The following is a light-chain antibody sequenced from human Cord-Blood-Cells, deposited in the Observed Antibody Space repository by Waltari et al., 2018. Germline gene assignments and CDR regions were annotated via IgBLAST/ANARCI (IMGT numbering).Light chain of an antibody. CDR3: QSYDSSLRV. CDR2: GNG. Sequence: QSVLTQPPSVSGAPGQRVTISCTGSSSNIGAGYDVHWYQQLPGTAPKLLIYGNGKRPSGVPDLFSGSKSGPSATLAITGLQAEDEADYYCQSYDSSLRVFGGGTKLTVL. CDR1: SSNIGAGYD. J-gene: IGLJ3*02. V-gene: IGLV1-40*01.